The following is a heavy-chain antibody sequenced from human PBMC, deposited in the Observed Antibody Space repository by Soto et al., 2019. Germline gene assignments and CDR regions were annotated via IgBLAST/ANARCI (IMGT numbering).Heavy chain of an antibody. CDR1: GFTFSSFW. Sequence: PGGSRRLSCAASGFTFSSFWMDWVRQSPGKGLEWVANISPDGSEKQYVDSVKGRFTISRDNAKNSLYLQMSSVTAEDSALYYCSRSLDSWGQGTRVTVSS. CDR3: SRSLDS. J-gene: IGHJ4*02. V-gene: IGHV3-7*01. CDR2: ISPDGSEK.